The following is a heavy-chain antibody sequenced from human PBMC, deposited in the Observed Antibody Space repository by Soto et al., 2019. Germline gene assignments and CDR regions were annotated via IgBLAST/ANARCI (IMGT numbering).Heavy chain of an antibody. CDR1: GGSISSYY. Sequence: QLQLQESGPGLVKPSETLSLTCTVSGGSISSYYWSWIRQPPGKGLEWIGYIYYSGSTNYNPSLKRRVTIPVDTSKNQFSLKLSSVTAADTAVYYCARVSPTEYYDFWSGSWGYGMDVWGQGTTVTVSS. V-gene: IGHV4-59*01. CDR2: IYYSGST. CDR3: ARVSPTEYYDFWSGSWGYGMDV. J-gene: IGHJ6*02. D-gene: IGHD3-3*01.